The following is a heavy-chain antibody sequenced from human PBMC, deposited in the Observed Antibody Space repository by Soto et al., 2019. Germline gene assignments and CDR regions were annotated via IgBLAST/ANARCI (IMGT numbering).Heavy chain of an antibody. CDR2: ISAYDGDT. J-gene: IGHJ1*01. D-gene: IGHD6-19*01. CDR3: ARDRSGWVFED. Sequence: QVQLVQSGAEVKKPGASVKVSCKASGYIFTTYGISWVRQAPGQGLEGLGWISAYDGDTNYAQKFRGRVTVTTDTSTRTAYMELRSLRSDDTAVYYCARDRSGWVFEDWGQGTLVIVSS. V-gene: IGHV1-18*01. CDR1: GYIFTTYG.